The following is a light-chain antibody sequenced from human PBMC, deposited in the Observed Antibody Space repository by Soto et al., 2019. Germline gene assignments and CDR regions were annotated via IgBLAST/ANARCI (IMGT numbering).Light chain of an antibody. J-gene: IGLJ2*01. CDR1: TSDIGTYNH. CDR3: SSYTGLDTYVV. Sequence: QSALTQPPSVSGSPGQSVTISCTGTTSDIGTYNHVSWYQQPPGTAPKLMIYELNNRPSGVPDRFSGSKSGNTASLTISGLQAEDEADYYCSSYTGLDTYVVFGGGTKLTVL. CDR2: ELN. V-gene: IGLV2-18*02.